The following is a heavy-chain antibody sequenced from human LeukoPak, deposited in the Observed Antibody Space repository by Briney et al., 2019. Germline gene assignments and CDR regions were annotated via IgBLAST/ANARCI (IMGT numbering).Heavy chain of an antibody. CDR2: ISAYNGNT. J-gene: IGHJ4*02. CDR3: ARGLIGELFY. V-gene: IGHV1-18*01. D-gene: IGHD3-10*01. Sequence: ASVKVSCKASGYTFTSYGISWVRQAPGQGLEWMGWISAYNGNTNYAQKFQGRVTMTRNTSISTAYMELSSLRSEDTAVYYCARGLIGELFYWGQGTLVTVSS. CDR1: GYTFTSYG.